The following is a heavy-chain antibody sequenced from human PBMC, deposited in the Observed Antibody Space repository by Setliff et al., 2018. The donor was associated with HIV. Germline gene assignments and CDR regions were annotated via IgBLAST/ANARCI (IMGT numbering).Heavy chain of an antibody. CDR3: ASHRNLDRRGEAFDI. Sequence: SETLSLTCTVSGGSISSHYWSWIRQPPGKGLEWIGYIYYSGSTNYNPSLKSRVTISVDTSKNQFSLKLSSVTAADTAVYYCASHRNLDRRGEAFDIWGQGTMVT. D-gene: IGHD3-10*01. J-gene: IGHJ3*02. CDR1: GGSISSHY. CDR2: IYYSGST. V-gene: IGHV4-59*11.